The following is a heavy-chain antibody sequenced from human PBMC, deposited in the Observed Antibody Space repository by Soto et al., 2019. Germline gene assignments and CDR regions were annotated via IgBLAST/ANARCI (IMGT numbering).Heavy chain of an antibody. CDR3: AKWEVAALPHDAFDI. CDR1: GFTFSSYD. D-gene: IGHD2-15*01. V-gene: IGHV3-13*01. J-gene: IGHJ3*02. Sequence: GGSLRLSCAASGFTFSSYDMHWVRQATGKGLEWVSAIGTAGDTYYPGSVKGRFTISRENAKNSLYLQMNSLRAEDTAVYYCAKWEVAALPHDAFDIWGQGTMVTVSS. CDR2: IGTAGDT.